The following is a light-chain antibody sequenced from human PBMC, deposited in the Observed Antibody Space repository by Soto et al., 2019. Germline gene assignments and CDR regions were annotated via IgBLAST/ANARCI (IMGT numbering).Light chain of an antibody. CDR3: QQYNNWPRT. J-gene: IGKJ1*01. Sequence: EIVMTHSPAALSASPGERATLSCRASQSVNNNLAWYQHRPGQAPRLLIYGASTRATGIPARFSGSGSGTEFTLTISSLQSEDFAVYYCQQYNNWPRTFGQGTKVDIK. CDR2: GAS. CDR1: QSVNNN. V-gene: IGKV3-15*01.